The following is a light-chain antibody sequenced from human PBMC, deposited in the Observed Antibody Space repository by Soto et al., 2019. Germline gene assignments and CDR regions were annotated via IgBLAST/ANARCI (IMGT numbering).Light chain of an antibody. CDR2: EGS. Sequence: QSALTQPASVSGSPGQSITISCTGTSSDIGTYNLVSWYQQHPGKAPKLMIYEGSKRPSGVSNRFSGSKSGNTASLTISGLKAEDEADYYCCSYAGGSNYVFGTVTKLTVL. CDR1: SSDIGTYNL. J-gene: IGLJ1*01. CDR3: CSYAGGSNYV. V-gene: IGLV2-23*01.